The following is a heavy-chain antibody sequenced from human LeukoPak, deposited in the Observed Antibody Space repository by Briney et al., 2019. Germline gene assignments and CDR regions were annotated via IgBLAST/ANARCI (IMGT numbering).Heavy chain of an antibody. J-gene: IGHJ5*02. CDR3: ARVRSSWYWFDP. D-gene: IGHD6-13*01. Sequence: SETLSLTCTVSGGSISSSSYYWGWIRQPPGKGLEWIGSIYYSGSTNYNPSLKSRVTISVDTSKNQFSLKLSSVTAADTAVYYCARVRSSWYWFDPWGQGTLVTVSS. CDR1: GGSISSSSYY. V-gene: IGHV4-39*07. CDR2: IYYSGST.